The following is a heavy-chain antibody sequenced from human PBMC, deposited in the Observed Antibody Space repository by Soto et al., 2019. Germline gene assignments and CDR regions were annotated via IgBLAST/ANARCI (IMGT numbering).Heavy chain of an antibody. CDR2: IYRSGVT. CDR3: AGMPYTSGLRFDP. Sequence: SETLSLTCSFSGDFSSTSTYSWSWIRQPPGKALEWIGFIYRSGVTSYNPSLRSRVSISLDTSNNQCSLKLASVTAADTAVYYCAGMPYTSGLRFDPWGPGTLVTVSS. D-gene: IGHD6-19*01. CDR1: GDFSSTSTYS. V-gene: IGHV4-30-2*05. J-gene: IGHJ5*02.